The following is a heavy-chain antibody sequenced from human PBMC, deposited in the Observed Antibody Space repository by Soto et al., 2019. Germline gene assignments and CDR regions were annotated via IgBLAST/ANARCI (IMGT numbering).Heavy chain of an antibody. J-gene: IGHJ6*02. Sequence: TLSLTCTVSGVSISGSRYYWGWIRQPPGRGLEWIGNIYYSGSTYYTPALKSRVTLSVDTSKNQFSLNLNSVTAADTAVYYCARGGIPPSGYGIAYAMDVWGQGTTVTVSS. CDR3: ARGGIPPSGYGIAYAMDV. V-gene: IGHV4-39*01. D-gene: IGHD1-26*01. CDR2: IYYSGST. CDR1: GVSISGSRYY.